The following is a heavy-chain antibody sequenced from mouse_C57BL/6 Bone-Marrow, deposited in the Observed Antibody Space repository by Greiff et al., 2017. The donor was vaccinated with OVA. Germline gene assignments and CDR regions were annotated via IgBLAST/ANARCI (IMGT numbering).Heavy chain of an antibody. Sequence: QVQLQQSGPELVKPGASVKISCKASGYAFSSSWMNWVKQRPGKGLEWIGRIYPGDGDTNYNGKFKGKATLTADKSSSTAYMQLSSLTSEDSAVYFCARSDYYGSSSYAMDYWGQGTSVTVSS. J-gene: IGHJ4*01. CDR2: IYPGDGDT. D-gene: IGHD1-1*01. CDR1: GYAFSSSW. CDR3: ARSDYYGSSSYAMDY. V-gene: IGHV1-82*01.